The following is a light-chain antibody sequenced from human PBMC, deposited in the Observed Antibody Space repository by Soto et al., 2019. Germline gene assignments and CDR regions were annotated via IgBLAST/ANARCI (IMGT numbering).Light chain of an antibody. CDR1: SSDVGSYNY. CDR2: EVS. CDR3: RSYTSSSTRV. Sequence: QSALTQPASVSGSPGQSITISCTGTSSDVGSYNYVSWYQQHPGKAPKLMIYEVSNRPSGVSNRFSGSKSGNTASLTISGLQAEGEASYYCRSYTSSSTRVFGGGTKLAV. J-gene: IGLJ3*02. V-gene: IGLV2-14*01.